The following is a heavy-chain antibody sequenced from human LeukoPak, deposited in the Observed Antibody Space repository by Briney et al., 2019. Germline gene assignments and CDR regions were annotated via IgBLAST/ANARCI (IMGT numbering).Heavy chain of an antibody. J-gene: IGHJ3*02. CDR1: GFTFSDYY. D-gene: IGHD3-22*01. V-gene: IGHV3-11*06. CDR2: ISSSSSYT. Sequence: GGSLRLSCAASGFTFSDYYMSWIRQAPGKGLEWVSYISSSSSYTNYADSVKGRFTISRDNAKNSLYLQMNSLRAEDTAVYYCARVYCYDSSGYYWSRQGSAGFDIWGQGTMVTVSS. CDR3: ARVYCYDSSGYYWSRQGSAGFDI.